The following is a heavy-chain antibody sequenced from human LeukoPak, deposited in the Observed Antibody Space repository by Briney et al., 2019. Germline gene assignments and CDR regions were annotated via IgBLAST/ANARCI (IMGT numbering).Heavy chain of an antibody. CDR2: INWSGTSA. J-gene: IGHJ6*02. V-gene: IGHV3-20*01. CDR1: GFTFDDYA. Sequence: GGSLRLSCAASGFTFDDYAMIWVRQRPGRGLEWVSSINWSGTSADYADSVKARFTISRDNAKNSLYLQMNSLRGEDTAFYHCARGLADCSSSSCIPYGVDVWGQGTTATDS. D-gene: IGHD2-2*01. CDR3: ARGLADCSSSSCIPYGVDV.